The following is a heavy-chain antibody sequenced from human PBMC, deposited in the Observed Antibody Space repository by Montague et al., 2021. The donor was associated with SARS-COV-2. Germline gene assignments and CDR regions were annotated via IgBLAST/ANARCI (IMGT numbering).Heavy chain of an antibody. J-gene: IGHJ4*02. CDR1: GGSFSGSF. D-gene: IGHD5-12*01. Sequence: SETLSLTCAVYGGSFSGSFWTWIRQPPGKGLEWLGEINHRGYTDYNPSLESRLTISLDSSKKQFSLKMTSVTAADTAIYYASAPRYSFGFWAYWGQGTLVSVSS. CDR3: SAPRYSFGFWAY. V-gene: IGHV4-34*01. CDR2: INHRGYT.